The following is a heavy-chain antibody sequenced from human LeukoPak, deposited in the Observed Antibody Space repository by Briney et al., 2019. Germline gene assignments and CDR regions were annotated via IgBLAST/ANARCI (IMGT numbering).Heavy chain of an antibody. CDR1: GFTFSSYG. Sequence: PGRSLRLSCAASGFTFSSYGMHWVRQAPGKGLEWVAVISYDGSNKYYADSVKGRFTISRDNSKNTLYLQMNSLRAEDTAVYYCAKFGTYSGYDSFDYWGQGTLVTVSS. D-gene: IGHD5-12*01. V-gene: IGHV3-30*18. CDR2: ISYDGSNK. J-gene: IGHJ4*02. CDR3: AKFGTYSGYDSFDY.